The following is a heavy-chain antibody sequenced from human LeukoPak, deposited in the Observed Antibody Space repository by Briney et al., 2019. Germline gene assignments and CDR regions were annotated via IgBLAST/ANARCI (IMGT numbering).Heavy chain of an antibody. J-gene: IGHJ4*02. CDR1: GFTFDDYA. D-gene: IGHD1-26*01. Sequence: GGSLRLSCAASGFTFDDYAMHWVRQAPGKGLEWVSLISGGGGTTHYADSVKGRFTISRDNSKNSLFLQMNSLRTEDTALYYCAKDTVGATVFDYWGQGTLVTVSS. CDR3: AKDTVGATVFDY. V-gene: IGHV3-43*02. CDR2: ISGGGGTT.